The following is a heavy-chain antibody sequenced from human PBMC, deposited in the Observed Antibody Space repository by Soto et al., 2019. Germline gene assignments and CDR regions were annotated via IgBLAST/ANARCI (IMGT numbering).Heavy chain of an antibody. CDR1: GFIVSSNY. Sequence: EVQLVESGGGLVQPGGSLRLSCAASGFIVSSNYMTWVRQAPGKGLEWVSIMYSGGTTYYAESVKGRFTISRHISKNTLDLQMNTLRFGDTAVYYCARVAGDDPLDIWGPGTMVTVSS. D-gene: IGHD2-21*02. J-gene: IGHJ3*02. CDR3: ARVAGDDPLDI. V-gene: IGHV3-53*04. CDR2: MYSGGTT.